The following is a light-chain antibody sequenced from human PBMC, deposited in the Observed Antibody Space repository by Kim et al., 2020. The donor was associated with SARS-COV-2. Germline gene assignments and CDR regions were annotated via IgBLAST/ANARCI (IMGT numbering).Light chain of an antibody. Sequence: RATLNCKSSQPDVYYSNNKNYLAWYKQKPGQAPKLLIYWASIRESGVSDRLSGSGSETDFTLTISSLQAEDVAVYYCQQYYSTPPSFGQGTKLEI. CDR3: QQYYSTPPS. CDR1: QPDVYYSNNKNY. CDR2: WAS. V-gene: IGKV4-1*01. J-gene: IGKJ2*03.